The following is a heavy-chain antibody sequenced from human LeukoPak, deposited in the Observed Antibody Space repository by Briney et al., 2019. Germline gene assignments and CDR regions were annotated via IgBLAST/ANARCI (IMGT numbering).Heavy chain of an antibody. CDR2: IYYSGRT. CDR3: AGDRGYGMDV. V-gene: IGHV4-59*01. J-gene: IGHJ6*02. CDR1: GGSIIDYY. Sequence: SETLSLTCSVSGGSIIDYYWSWIRQPPGKGLEWIGYIYYSGRTNYNPSLNSRVTISVDTSKNQFSLKLSSVTAADTAVYYCAGDRGYGMDVWGQGTTVTVSS.